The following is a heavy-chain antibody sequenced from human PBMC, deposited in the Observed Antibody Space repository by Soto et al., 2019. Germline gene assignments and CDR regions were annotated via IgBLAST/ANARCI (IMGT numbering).Heavy chain of an antibody. CDR1: GGSMSSSNW. CDR2: AHHSGRT. V-gene: IGHV4-4*01. CDR3: ARSEATFLDY. D-gene: IGHD3-16*01. J-gene: IGHJ4*02. Sequence: QVQLQESGPGLVKPSGTLSLTCTVSGGSMSSSNWWNWVRQSPGKGLGWIGEAHHSGRTNYNPSLRSRVTTSVDKFRNHFSLKLTSVTAADTAVYCCARSEATFLDYCFQGTLVTVSS.